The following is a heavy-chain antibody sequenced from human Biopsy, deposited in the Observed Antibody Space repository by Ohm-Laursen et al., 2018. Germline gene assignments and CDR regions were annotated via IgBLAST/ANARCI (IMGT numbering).Heavy chain of an antibody. CDR2: ISWDGSRT. D-gene: IGHD3-16*01. V-gene: IGHV3-43*01. J-gene: IGHJ6*02. CDR1: GFTCDDYT. Sequence: SLRLSCVATGFTCDDYTKHWVRQIPGKGLEWVSLISWDGSRTYYADSVRGRFTISRDNAKNCLYLQMNSLRTQDTALYYCARDGGVSYFGLDVWGLGTTATVSS. CDR3: ARDGGVSYFGLDV.